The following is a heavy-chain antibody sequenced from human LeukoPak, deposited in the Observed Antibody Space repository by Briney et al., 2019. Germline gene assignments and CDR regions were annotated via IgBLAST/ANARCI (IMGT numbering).Heavy chain of an antibody. CDR2: IYHSGRT. V-gene: IGHV4-38-2*02. CDR3: ARESGSSDRFDP. CDR1: GYSISSGYY. D-gene: IGHD1-26*01. J-gene: IGHJ5*02. Sequence: PSETLSLTCAVSGYSISSGYYWAWIRKPPWKGLMGIGSIYHSGRTYYNPALKSRVTISVDTSKNQFSLKLSSVTAADKAVYYCARESGSSDRFDPWGQGTLVTVSS.